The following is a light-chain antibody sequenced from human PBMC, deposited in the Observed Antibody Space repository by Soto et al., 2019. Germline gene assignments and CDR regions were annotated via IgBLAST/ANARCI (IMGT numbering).Light chain of an antibody. CDR3: HQRQGWPRT. V-gene: IGKV3-11*01. CDR1: QTVNSR. J-gene: IGKJ1*01. Sequence: EIVLTQSPATLSSSPGEKATLSCRASQTVNSRLAWYQHKLGQAPRFLIYHTSNRATGNPAGLRGSGSETDFTLTNSSLEPEGFAVHYCHQRQGWPRTFGQGTKVEIK. CDR2: HTS.